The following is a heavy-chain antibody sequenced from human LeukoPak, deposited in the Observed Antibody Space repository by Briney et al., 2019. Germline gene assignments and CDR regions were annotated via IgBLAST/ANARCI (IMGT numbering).Heavy chain of an antibody. V-gene: IGHV3-23*01. Sequence: GGSLRLSCAASGFTFSSYAMSWVRQAPAKGLEWVSSITASGGSTFYADSVKGRFTISRDNSKNTLFLQMNYLRAEDTAVYFCADRQQYSFDYWGQGTLVTVSS. CDR1: GFTFSSYA. D-gene: IGHD1/OR15-1a*01. CDR2: ITASGGST. CDR3: ADRQQYSFDY. J-gene: IGHJ4*02.